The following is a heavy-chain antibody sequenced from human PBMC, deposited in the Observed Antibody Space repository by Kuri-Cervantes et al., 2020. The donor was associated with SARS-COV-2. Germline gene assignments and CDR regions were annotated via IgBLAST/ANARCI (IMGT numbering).Heavy chain of an antibody. CDR3: ARARVGVFDF. D-gene: IGHD2-21*01. CDR2: ISYDGSNK. CDR1: GFTFSSYG. J-gene: IGHJ4*02. Sequence: GGSLRLSCAASGFTFSSYGMHWVRQAPGKGLEWVAVISYDGSNKYYADSVKGRFTISRDNSKNTLYLQMNSLRAEDTAVFYCARARVGVFDFWGQGALVTVSS. V-gene: IGHV3-30*03.